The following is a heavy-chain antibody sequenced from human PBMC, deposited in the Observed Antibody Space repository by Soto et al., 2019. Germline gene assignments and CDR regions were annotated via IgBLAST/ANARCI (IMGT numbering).Heavy chain of an antibody. V-gene: IGHV3-23*01. CDR1: GFAFSTYA. J-gene: IGHJ4*02. D-gene: IGHD3-10*01. CDR3: VRGSKDSYPGSRIFDF. CDR2: ISDSGSKT. Sequence: GGSLRLSCAASGFAFSTYAMNWVRQIPGKGLEWVASISDSGSKTYYADSVRGRFAISRDNSKNTLYLQMSALRAEDLAIYFCVRGSKDSYPGSRIFDFWGRGTLVTVSS.